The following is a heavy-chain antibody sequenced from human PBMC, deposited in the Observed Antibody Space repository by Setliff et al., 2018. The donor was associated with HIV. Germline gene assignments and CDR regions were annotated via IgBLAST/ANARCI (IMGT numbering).Heavy chain of an antibody. CDR1: GFTFGSYG. Sequence: GGSLRLSCTTSGFTFGSYGMHWVRQAPGKGLEWVANIWYDGSEKYYADSVKGRFTISRDNSKNSLYLQMNSLRVEDTAVYYCARDYLYYNLYNGSPVYGMDVWGQGTTVTVSS. CDR3: ARDYLYYNLYNGSPVYGMDV. J-gene: IGHJ6*02. CDR2: IWYDGSEK. D-gene: IGHD3-3*01. V-gene: IGHV3-33*01.